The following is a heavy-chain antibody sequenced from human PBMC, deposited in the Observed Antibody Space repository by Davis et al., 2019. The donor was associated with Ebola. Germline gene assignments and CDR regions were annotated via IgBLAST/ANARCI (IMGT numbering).Heavy chain of an antibody. J-gene: IGHJ4*02. CDR3: ARAFHYYYDSSDYRNY. V-gene: IGHV3-21*01. D-gene: IGHD3-22*01. CDR2: ISSSSSYI. Sequence: AGSLRLSCAASGFTFSSYNMNWVRQAPGKGLEWVSSISSSSSYIYYADSVKGRFTISRDNAKNSLYLQMNSLRAEDTAVYYCARAFHYYYDSSDYRNYWGQGTLVTVSS. CDR1: GFTFSSYN.